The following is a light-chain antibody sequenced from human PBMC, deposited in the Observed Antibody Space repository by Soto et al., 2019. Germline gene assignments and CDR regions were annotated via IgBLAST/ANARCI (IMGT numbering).Light chain of an antibody. CDR3: AAWDDSLSGVV. Sequence: QSVLTQPPSASGTPGQRVTISCSGSTSNLGSNFVYWYQQFPGAAPKLLISRNDQRPSGVPDRFSGSKSGTSASLAISGLRSEDEADYHCAAWDDSLSGVVFGGGTKLTVL. V-gene: IGLV1-47*01. CDR1: TSNLGSNF. CDR2: RND. J-gene: IGLJ3*02.